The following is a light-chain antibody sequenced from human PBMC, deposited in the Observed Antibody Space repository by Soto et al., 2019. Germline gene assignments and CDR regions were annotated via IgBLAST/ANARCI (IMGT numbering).Light chain of an antibody. Sequence: SYELTQPLSVSVALGQTARITCGGNNIGSKNVHRYQQKPGQAPVLVIYRDSNRPSGIPERFSGSNSGNTATLTISRAQAGDEADYYCQVWDSSSVVFGGGTKVTVL. CDR1: NIGSKN. V-gene: IGLV3-9*01. CDR2: RDS. CDR3: QVWDSSSVV. J-gene: IGLJ2*01.